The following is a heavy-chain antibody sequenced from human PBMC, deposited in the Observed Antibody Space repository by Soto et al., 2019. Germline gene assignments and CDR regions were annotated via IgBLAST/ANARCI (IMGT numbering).Heavy chain of an antibody. Sequence: SETLSLTCTVSGGSISSGGYYWSWIRQHPGKGLEWIGYIYYSGSTYYNPSLKSRVTISVDTSKNQFSLKLSSVTAADTAVYYCARDRGYYGSGSYRSYSRFDYWGQGTLVTVSS. CDR2: IYYSGST. J-gene: IGHJ4*02. CDR3: ARDRGYYGSGSYRSYSRFDY. CDR1: GGSISSGGYY. D-gene: IGHD3-10*01. V-gene: IGHV4-31*03.